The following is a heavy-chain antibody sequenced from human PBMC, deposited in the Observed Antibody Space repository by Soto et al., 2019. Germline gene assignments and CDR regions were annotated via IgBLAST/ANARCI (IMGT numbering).Heavy chain of an antibody. Sequence: PLSLTCAVYGGSIRSGGYSGGWVRQPPGKGREWIGYIYHSGSTYYNPSLKSRVTISVDRSKNQFSLKLSSVTAADTAVYYCARGAQRFDGMAVWGQGTTVTVSS. V-gene: IGHV4-30-2*01. D-gene: IGHD3-10*01. J-gene: IGHJ6*02. CDR3: ARGAQRFDGMAV. CDR1: GGSIRSGGYS. CDR2: IYHSGST.